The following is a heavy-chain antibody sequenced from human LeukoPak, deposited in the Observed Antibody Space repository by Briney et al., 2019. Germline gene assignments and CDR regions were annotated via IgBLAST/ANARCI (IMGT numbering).Heavy chain of an antibody. Sequence: GGSLRLSCAASGFTFSSYAMSWVRQAPGKGLEWVSAITGSGGSTYYADSVKGRFTISRDNSKNTLYLQMNSLKTVDTAVYYCTTGGYYFDYWGQGTLVTVSS. CDR1: GFTFSSYA. J-gene: IGHJ4*02. D-gene: IGHD3-16*01. CDR3: TTGGYYFDY. V-gene: IGHV3-23*01. CDR2: ITGSGGST.